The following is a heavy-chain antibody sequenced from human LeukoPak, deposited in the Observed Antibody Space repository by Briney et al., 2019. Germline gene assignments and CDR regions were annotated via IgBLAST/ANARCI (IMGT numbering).Heavy chain of an antibody. D-gene: IGHD2/OR15-2a*01. CDR2: ISSSGGRT. CDR1: GFTFSSYG. CDR3: ARGIIQH. J-gene: IGHJ1*01. Sequence: PGGSLRLSCAASGFTFSSYGMSWVRQAPGKGLEWVSAISSSGGRTDNADSVKGRFTISRDNAKNSLYLQMNSLRAEDTAVYYCARGIIQHWGQGTLVTVSS. V-gene: IGHV3-23*01.